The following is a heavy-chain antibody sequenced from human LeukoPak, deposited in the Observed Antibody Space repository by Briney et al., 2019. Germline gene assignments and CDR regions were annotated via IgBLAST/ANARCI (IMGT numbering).Heavy chain of an antibody. CDR1: GGSISSYY. CDR3: ARGAGAGYNLQPFDY. D-gene: IGHD5-24*01. Sequence: SGTLSLTYTVSGGSISSYYWSWIRQPPGKGLEWIGYIYYSGSTKYNPSLKSRVSISVDTSKNQFSLKLSSVTAADTAVYYCARGAGAGYNLQPFDYWGQGTLVTVSS. CDR2: IYYSGST. V-gene: IGHV4-59*08. J-gene: IGHJ4*02.